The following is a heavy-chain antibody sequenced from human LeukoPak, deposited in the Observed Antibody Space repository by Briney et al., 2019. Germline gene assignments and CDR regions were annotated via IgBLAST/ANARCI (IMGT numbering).Heavy chain of an antibody. CDR2: IKQDGSEK. J-gene: IGHJ4*02. CDR1: GFTFSSYG. Sequence: GGSLRLSCAASGFTFSSYGMSWVRQAPGKGLEWVANIKQDGSEKYYVDSVKGRFTISRDNAKNSLYLQMNSLRAEDTAVYYCARGLPGHTSSMGYWGQGILVTVSS. V-gene: IGHV3-7*01. CDR3: ARGLPGHTSSMGY. D-gene: IGHD6-6*01.